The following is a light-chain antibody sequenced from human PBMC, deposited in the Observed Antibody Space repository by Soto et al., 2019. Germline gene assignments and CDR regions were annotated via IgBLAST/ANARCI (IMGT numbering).Light chain of an antibody. J-gene: IGKJ1*01. CDR3: QETYSALRT. V-gene: IGKV1-39*01. CDR1: QSISSY. Sequence: DIQSTQSPSSLSASVGDRVTITCRASQSISSYLNWYQQKPGKAPKLLMYVASTLQSGVPSRFSGSGSGTDFSLTISSLQPEDFATYYCQETYSALRTFGQGTKVDIK. CDR2: VAS.